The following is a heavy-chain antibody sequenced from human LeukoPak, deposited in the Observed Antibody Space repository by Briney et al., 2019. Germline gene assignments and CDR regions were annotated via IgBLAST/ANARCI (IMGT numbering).Heavy chain of an antibody. CDR3: AKGDPYYYDSSGYYLGPVDY. V-gene: IGHV3-23*01. CDR2: ISGSGGST. Sequence: PGGSLRLSCAASGFTFSSYAMSWVRQAPGKGLEGVSAISGSGGSTYYADSVKGRFTIARDKAKNTLYLQMNSLRAEDTAVYYCAKGDPYYYDSSGYYLGPVDYWGQGTLVTVSS. CDR1: GFTFSSYA. J-gene: IGHJ4*02. D-gene: IGHD3-22*01.